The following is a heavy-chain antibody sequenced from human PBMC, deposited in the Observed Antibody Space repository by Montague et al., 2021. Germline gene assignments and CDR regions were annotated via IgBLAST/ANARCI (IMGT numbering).Heavy chain of an antibody. J-gene: IGHJ6*03. CDR1: RSLINSDYY. CDR2: VSHGGRT. V-gene: IGHV4-38-2*02. CDR3: ARERDRYYSMGI. Sequence: SETLSLTCTVSRSLINSDYYWGWIRQPPGKGLEWMGSVSHGGRTYYNPSLKSRVTISVDTSNNHFSLKLSSVTAADTAMYYCARERDRYYSMGIWGKGTTITVSS.